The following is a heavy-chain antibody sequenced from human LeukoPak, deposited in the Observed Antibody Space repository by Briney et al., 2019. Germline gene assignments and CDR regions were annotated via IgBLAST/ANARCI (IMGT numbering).Heavy chain of an antibody. V-gene: IGHV4-4*07. D-gene: IGHD6-6*01. CDR2: IYTSGST. Sequence: GSLRLSCAASGFTFSSFAMSWVRQAPGKGLEWIGRIYTSGSTNYNPSLKSRVTMSVDTSKNQFSLRLSSVTAADTAVYYCARDHYTSSSWYFDLWGRGTLVTVSS. CDR1: GFTFSSFA. CDR3: ARDHYTSSSWYFDL. J-gene: IGHJ2*01.